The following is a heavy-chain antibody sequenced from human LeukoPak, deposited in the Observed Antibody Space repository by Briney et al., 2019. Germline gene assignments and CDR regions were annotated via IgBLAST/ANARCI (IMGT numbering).Heavy chain of an antibody. J-gene: IGHJ4*02. CDR1: GGSISSGGYY. CDR2: IYYSGST. V-gene: IGHV4-31*03. Sequence: SQTLSLTCTVSGGSISSGGYYWSWIRQHPEKGLEWIGYIYYSGSTYYNPSLKSRVTISVDTSKNQFSLKLSSVTAADTAVYYCARVAAGRITMEDWGQGTLVTVSS. CDR3: ARVAAGRITMED. D-gene: IGHD3-10*01.